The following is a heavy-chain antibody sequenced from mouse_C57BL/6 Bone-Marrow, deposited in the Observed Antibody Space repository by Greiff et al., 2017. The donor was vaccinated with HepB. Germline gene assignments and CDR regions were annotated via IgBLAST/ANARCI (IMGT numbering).Heavy chain of an antibody. J-gene: IGHJ4*01. CDR2: IWWDDDK. D-gene: IGHD1-1*01. CDR1: GFSLSTFGMG. CDR3: ARMILLRYGYYAMDY. V-gene: IGHV8-8*01. Sequence: QVTLKVSGPGILQPSQTLSLTCSFSGFSLSTFGMGVGWIRQPTGKGLEWLAHIWWDDDKYYNPALKSRLTISKDTSKNQVFLKIANVDTADTATYYCARMILLRYGYYAMDYWGQGTSVTVSS.